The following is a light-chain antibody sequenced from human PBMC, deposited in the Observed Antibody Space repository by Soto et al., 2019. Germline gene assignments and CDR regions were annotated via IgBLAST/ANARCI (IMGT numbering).Light chain of an antibody. V-gene: IGKV3-20*01. CDR1: QSVSSSY. Sequence: EIVLTQSPGTLSLSPGERATLSCRASQSVSSSYLAWYQQKPGQAPRLLIYGASSRATGIPGRFSSSGSGKDFTLTISRQEPEDFAVYYCQQYGSSLYTFGQGTKLEIK. CDR3: QQYGSSLYT. CDR2: GAS. J-gene: IGKJ2*01.